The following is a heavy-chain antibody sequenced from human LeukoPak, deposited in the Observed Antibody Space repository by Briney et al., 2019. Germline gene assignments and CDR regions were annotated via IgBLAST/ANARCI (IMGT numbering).Heavy chain of an antibody. V-gene: IGHV3-7*01. CDR2: MKPDGSES. Sequence: PGGSLRLSCAASGFTFSSYWMSWVRQAPGKGLEWVASMKPDGSESWYVDSVKGRFTISRDNSKNLLYLQLTSLRAEDTALYYCARDRGRNSFDYWGQGTLVSVSS. CDR3: ARDRGRNSFDY. D-gene: IGHD1-14*01. CDR1: GFTFSSYW. J-gene: IGHJ4*02.